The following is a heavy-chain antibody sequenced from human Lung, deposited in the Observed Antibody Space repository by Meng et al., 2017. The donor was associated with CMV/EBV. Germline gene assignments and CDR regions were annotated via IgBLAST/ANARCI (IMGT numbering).Heavy chain of an antibody. Sequence: QVQLQQWGTGLLKPSETLSLTCAVGSFSGYNLGWIRQSPGQGLQWIGEMDKGGTANYNVSLRSRVFMSIDASKNQFSLNLRSVTAADTAVYFCARGTWSGYSYWGQGTLVTVSS. CDR1: SFSGYN. CDR2: MDKGGTA. J-gene: IGHJ4*02. D-gene: IGHD3-3*01. V-gene: IGHV4-34*02. CDR3: ARGTWSGYSY.